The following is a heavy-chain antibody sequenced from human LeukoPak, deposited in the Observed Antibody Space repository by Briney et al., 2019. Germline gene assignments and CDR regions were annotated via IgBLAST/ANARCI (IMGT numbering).Heavy chain of an antibody. V-gene: IGHV4-30-4*07. CDR3: ARLLRWRFDP. CDR1: GGSISSGGYS. Sequence: SETLSLTCAVSGGSISSGGYSWTWIRQPPGKGLECIGHVYYSGSTYYNPSLKSRVTISVDTSKNQFSLKLSSVTAADTAVYYCARLLRWRFDPWGQGTLVTVSS. J-gene: IGHJ5*02. CDR2: VYYSGST. D-gene: IGHD4-23*01.